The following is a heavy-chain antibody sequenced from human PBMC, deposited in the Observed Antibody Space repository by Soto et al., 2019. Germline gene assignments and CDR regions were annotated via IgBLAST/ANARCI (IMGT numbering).Heavy chain of an antibody. Sequence: QVQLVQSGAEVKKPGSSVKVSCKASGGTFSSYSINWVRQAPGQGLEWMGEIIPIIGTANNAQKFQGRVTITGDDSRSTAYVELGRLRADDTAVYYCARDGGRHSGGIDYWGQGTLVTVS. CDR1: GGTFSSYS. CDR3: ARDGGRHSGGIDY. CDR2: IIPIIGTA. V-gene: IGHV1-69*01. J-gene: IGHJ4*02. D-gene: IGHD1-26*01.